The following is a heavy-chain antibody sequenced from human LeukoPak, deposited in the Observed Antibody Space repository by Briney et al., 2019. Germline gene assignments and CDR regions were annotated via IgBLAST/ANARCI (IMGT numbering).Heavy chain of an antibody. D-gene: IGHD4-23*01. CDR1: GFTFSSYS. CDR2: ISSSSSYI. J-gene: IGHJ4*02. V-gene: IGHV3-21*01. CDR3: ARGGYSTVVTPFDY. Sequence: GGSLRLSCAASGFTFSSYSMNWVRQAPGKGLEWVSSISSSSSYIYYADSVKGRFTISRDNAKNSLYLQMNSLRAEDTAVYYCARGGYSTVVTPFDYWGQGTLVSVSS.